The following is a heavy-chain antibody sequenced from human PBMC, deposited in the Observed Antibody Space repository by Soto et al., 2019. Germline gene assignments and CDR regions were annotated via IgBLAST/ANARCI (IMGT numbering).Heavy chain of an antibody. CDR1: GVTMSYGGYS. CDR2: ISSVSSYI. J-gene: IGHJ5*02. Sequence: ETLSLTCSVSGVTMSYGGYSWSWIRQSPGKGLEWVASISSVSSYIYYADSVKGRFTISRDNAKDSLYLQMDSLRAEDTAVYFCAREVVGPTTNWFDPWGQGTLVTVSS. CDR3: AREVVGPTTNWFDP. D-gene: IGHD1-26*01. V-gene: IGHV3-21*06.